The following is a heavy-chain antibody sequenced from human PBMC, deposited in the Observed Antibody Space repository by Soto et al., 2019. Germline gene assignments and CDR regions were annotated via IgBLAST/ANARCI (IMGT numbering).Heavy chain of an antibody. Sequence: GGSLRLSCAASGFTFSSYGMHWVRQAPGKGLEWVAVISYDGGNKYYADSVKGRFTISRDNSKNTLYLQMNSLRAEDTAVYYCARGITGTTFAFYYYYCMDVWGKGTTVTVSS. CDR3: ARGITGTTFAFYYYYCMDV. CDR1: GFTFSSYG. CDR2: ISYDGGNK. D-gene: IGHD1-7*01. J-gene: IGHJ6*03. V-gene: IGHV3-30*03.